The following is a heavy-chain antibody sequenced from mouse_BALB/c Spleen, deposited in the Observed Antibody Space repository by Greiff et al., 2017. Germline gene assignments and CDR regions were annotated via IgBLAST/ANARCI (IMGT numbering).Heavy chain of an antibody. CDR3: TREHYGYDGGAWFAY. CDR1: GYTFTSYW. D-gene: IGHD2-2*01. CDR2: IYPGSGST. V-gene: IGHV1S22*01. Sequence: LQQPGSELVRPGASVKLSCKASGYTFTSYWMHWVKQRHGQGLEWIGNIYPGSGSTNYDEKFKSKGTLTVDTSSSTAYMHLSSLTSEDSAVYYCTREHYGYDGGAWFAYWGQGTLVTVSA. J-gene: IGHJ3*01.